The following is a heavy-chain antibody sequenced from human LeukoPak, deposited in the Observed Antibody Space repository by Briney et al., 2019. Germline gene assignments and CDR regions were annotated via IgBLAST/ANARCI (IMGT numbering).Heavy chain of an antibody. Sequence: PSETLSLTCTVSGGSISSSSYYWGWIRQPPGKGLEWIGSIYYSGSTYYNPSLKSRVTISVDTSKNQFSLKLSSVTAADTAVYYCARIVGYCSGGSCYGYWGQGTLVTVSS. D-gene: IGHD2-15*01. CDR1: GGSISSSSYY. CDR2: IYYSGST. V-gene: IGHV4-39*07. CDR3: ARIVGYCSGGSCYGY. J-gene: IGHJ4*02.